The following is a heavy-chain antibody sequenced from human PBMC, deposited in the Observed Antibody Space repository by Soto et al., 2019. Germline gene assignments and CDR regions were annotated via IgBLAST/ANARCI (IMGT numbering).Heavy chain of an antibody. J-gene: IGHJ5*02. Sequence: GASVKVPCKASGGTFSSYAISWVRQAPGQGLEWMGGIIPIFGTANYAQKFQGRVTITADESTSTAYMELSSLRSEDTAVYYCARDAPSTYYDILTAYSDPGNWFDPCGQGTMVTV. CDR1: GGTFSSYA. CDR2: IIPIFGTA. D-gene: IGHD3-9*01. CDR3: ARDAPSTYYDILTAYSDPGNWFDP. V-gene: IGHV1-69*13.